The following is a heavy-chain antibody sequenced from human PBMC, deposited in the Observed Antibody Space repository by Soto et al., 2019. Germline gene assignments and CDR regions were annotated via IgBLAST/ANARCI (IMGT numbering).Heavy chain of an antibody. Sequence: VESLKISCKSSGYNLYSYWIGWVRQMPGKGLEWMGIIYPGDSDTRYSPSFQGHVTISADKSLSTAYLQWSSVKASDTAIYYCTRVLYASAWYGIDYWGQGTVVTVSS. CDR3: TRVLYASAWYGIDY. J-gene: IGHJ4*02. CDR1: GYNLYSYW. D-gene: IGHD6-19*01. CDR2: IYPGDSDT. V-gene: IGHV5-51*01.